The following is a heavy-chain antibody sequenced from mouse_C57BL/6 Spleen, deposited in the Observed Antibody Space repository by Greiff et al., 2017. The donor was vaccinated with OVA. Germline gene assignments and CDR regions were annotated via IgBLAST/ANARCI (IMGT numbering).Heavy chain of an antibody. CDR3: ARRLGDFDY. Sequence: EVKLQESGPGLVKPSQSLSLTCSVTGYSITSGYYWNWIRQFPGNKLEWMGYISYDGSNNYNPSLKNRISITRDTSKNQFFLKLNSVTTEDTATYYCARRLGDFDYWGQGTTLTVSS. J-gene: IGHJ2*01. CDR1: GYSITSGYY. V-gene: IGHV3-6*01. CDR2: ISYDGSN.